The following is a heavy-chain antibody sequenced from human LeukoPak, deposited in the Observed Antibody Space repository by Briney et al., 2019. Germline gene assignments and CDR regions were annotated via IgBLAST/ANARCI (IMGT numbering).Heavy chain of an antibody. J-gene: IGHJ5*02. CDR2: ICSGGST. D-gene: IGHD2-15*01. V-gene: IGHV3-53*01. CDR1: GFTVSSNY. CDR3: ARVVVAATPWFDP. Sequence: GGSLRLSCAASGFTVSSNYMSWVRQAPGKGLEWVSVICSGGSTYYADSVKGRFTISRDNSKNTLYLQMNSLRAEDTAVYYCARVVVAATPWFDPWGQGTLVTVSS.